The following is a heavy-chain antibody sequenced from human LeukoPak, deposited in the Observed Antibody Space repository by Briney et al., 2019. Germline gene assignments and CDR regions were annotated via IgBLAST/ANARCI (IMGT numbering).Heavy chain of an antibody. V-gene: IGHV1-58*02. CDR3: AALYSSGWYWFDP. CDR2: IVVGSGNT. D-gene: IGHD6-19*01. Sequence: TSVNVSCKASGFTFTSSAMQWVRQARGQRLEWIGWIVVGSGNTNYAQKFQERVTITRDMSTSTAYMELSSLRSEDTAVYYCAALYSSGWYWFDPWGQGTLVTVSS. J-gene: IGHJ5*02. CDR1: GFTFTSSA.